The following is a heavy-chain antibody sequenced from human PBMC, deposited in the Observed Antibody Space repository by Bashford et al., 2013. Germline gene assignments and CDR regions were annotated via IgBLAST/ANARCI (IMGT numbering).Heavy chain of an antibody. D-gene: IGHD3-10*01. CDR2: INPNSGGT. Sequence: VASVKVSCKASGYTFTGYYMHWVRQAPGQGLEWMGWINPNSGGTNYAQKFQGRVTMTSDTSISTAYMELSRLRSDDTAVYYCASFRFPLHYFDYWGQGTLVTVSS. J-gene: IGHJ4*02. V-gene: IGHV1-2*02. CDR1: GYTFTGYY. CDR3: ASFRFPLHYFDY.